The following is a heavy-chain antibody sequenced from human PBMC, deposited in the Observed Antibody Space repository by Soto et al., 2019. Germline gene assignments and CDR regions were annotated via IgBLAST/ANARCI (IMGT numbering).Heavy chain of an antibody. J-gene: IGHJ6*03. CDR1: GGSISSYY. CDR3: ARQSYYDILTGYYYYMDV. V-gene: IGHV4-59*08. D-gene: IGHD3-9*01. Sequence: QVQLQESGPGLVKPSETLSLTCTVSGGSISSYYWSWIRQPPGKGLEWIGYIYYSGGTNYNPSLKSRVTISVDTSKNQFSLKLSSVTAADTAVYYCARQSYYDILTGYYYYMDVWGKGTTVTVSS. CDR2: IYYSGGT.